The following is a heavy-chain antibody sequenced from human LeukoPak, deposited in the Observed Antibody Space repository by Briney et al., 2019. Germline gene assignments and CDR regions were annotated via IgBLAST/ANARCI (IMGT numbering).Heavy chain of an antibody. J-gene: IGHJ4*02. CDR2: IYYSGST. CDR3: ARGGIRIPQWLVPQNYFDY. Sequence: SETLSLTCTVSGGSISSSSYYWGWIRQPPGKGLEWIGSIYYSGSTYYNPSLKSRVTISVDTSKNQFSLKLSSVTAADTAVYYCARGGIRIPQWLVPQNYFDYWGQGTLVTVSS. V-gene: IGHV4-39*07. CDR1: GGSISSSSYY. D-gene: IGHD6-19*01.